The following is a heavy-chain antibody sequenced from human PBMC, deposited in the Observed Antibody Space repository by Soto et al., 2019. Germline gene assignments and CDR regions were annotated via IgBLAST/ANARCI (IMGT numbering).Heavy chain of an antibody. CDR2: IWYDGGTK. D-gene: IGHD3-22*01. CDR1: GFTFSSHG. CDR3: ARDYYSDSSGLSDY. J-gene: IGHJ4*02. V-gene: IGHV3-33*01. Sequence: PGGSLRLSCAASGFTFSSHGMHWVRQAPGKGLEWVAVIWYDGGTKYYADSVRGRFTVSRDNSRNTLYLQMNSLRAEDTALYYCARDYYSDSSGLSDYWGQGTLVTVSS.